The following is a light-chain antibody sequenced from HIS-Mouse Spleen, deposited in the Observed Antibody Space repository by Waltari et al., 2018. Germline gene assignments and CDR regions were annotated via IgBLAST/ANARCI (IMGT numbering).Light chain of an antibody. CDR1: QSLLHSNGYNY. Sequence: DIVMTQSPLSLPVNRGEPASISGRSSQSLLHSNGYNYLDWYLQKPGQSPQLLIYLGSNRASGVPDRFSGSGSGTDFTLKISRVEAEDVGVYYCMQALQTPRTFGQGTKLEIK. V-gene: IGKV2-28*01. CDR2: LGS. CDR3: MQALQTPRT. J-gene: IGKJ2*01.